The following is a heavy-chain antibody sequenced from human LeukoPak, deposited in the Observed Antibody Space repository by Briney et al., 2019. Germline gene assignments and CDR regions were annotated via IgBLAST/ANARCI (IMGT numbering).Heavy chain of an antibody. CDR2: IYSGGST. CDR1: GFTFSSYW. D-gene: IGHD6-19*01. Sequence: PGGSLRLSCAASGFTFSSYWMHWVRQAPGKGLEWVSVIYSGGSTYYADSVKGRFTISRDNSKNTLYLQMNSLRAEDTAVYYCARDPPGIAVAGTSWGQGTLVTVSS. CDR3: ARDPPGIAVAGTS. V-gene: IGHV3-53*01. J-gene: IGHJ4*02.